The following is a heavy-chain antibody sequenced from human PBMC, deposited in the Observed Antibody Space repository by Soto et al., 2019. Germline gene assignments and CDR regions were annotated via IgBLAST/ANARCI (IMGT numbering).Heavy chain of an antibody. CDR2: IYYSGST. V-gene: IGHV4-30-4*01. CDR1: GGSISSGDDY. Sequence: SETLSLTCTVSGGSISSGDDYWSWIRQPPGKGLEWIGYIYYSGSTYYDPSLKSRVTISVDTSKNQFSLKLSSVTAADTAVYYCASSLWFGESSNYYYYGMDVWGQGTTVTVSS. J-gene: IGHJ6*02. CDR3: ASSLWFGESSNYYYYGMDV. D-gene: IGHD3-10*01.